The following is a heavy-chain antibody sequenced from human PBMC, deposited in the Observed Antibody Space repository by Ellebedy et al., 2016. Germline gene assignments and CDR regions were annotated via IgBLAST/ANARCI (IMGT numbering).Heavy chain of an antibody. CDR3: ANHPAQAVTEEGYRMDV. CDR1: GFTFRNNP. Sequence: GESLKISXAASGFTFRNNPMSWVRQAPGKGLEWVSAISGSGGTTFYADSVKGRFTISRDHSKNTLYLQMNSLRDEDTAVYYCANHPAQAVTEEGYRMDVWGQGTTVTVS. D-gene: IGHD6-19*01. CDR2: ISGSGGTT. V-gene: IGHV3-23*01. J-gene: IGHJ6*02.